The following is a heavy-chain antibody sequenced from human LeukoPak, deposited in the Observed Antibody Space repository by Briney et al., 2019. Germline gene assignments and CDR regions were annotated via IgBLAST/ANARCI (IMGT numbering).Heavy chain of an antibody. D-gene: IGHD6-13*01. J-gene: IGHJ6*02. CDR3: ARRYSSSLGGMGV. V-gene: IGHV4-59*08. CDR2: IYYSGST. CDR1: GGSISSYY. Sequence: PSETLSLTCTVSGGSISSYYWSWIRQPPGKGLEWIGYIYYSGSTNYNPSLKSRVTISVDTSKNQFSLKLSSVTAADTAVYYCARRYSSSLGGMGVWGQGTTVTVSS.